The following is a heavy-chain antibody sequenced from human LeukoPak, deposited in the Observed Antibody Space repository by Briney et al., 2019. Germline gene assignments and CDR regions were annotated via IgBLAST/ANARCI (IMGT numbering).Heavy chain of an antibody. J-gene: IGHJ3*01. V-gene: IGHV3-23*01. CDR1: GFTVSSYG. D-gene: IGHD6-13*01. Sequence: GGSLRLSCAASGFTVSSYGMTWVRQAPGKGLEWVSAISATDGSTQYAESVKGHFTISRDNTKNSLYLQMNSLRDEDTAVYYCAKARIAAAGTGAFDVWGQGTMVTVSS. CDR3: AKARIAAAGTGAFDV. CDR2: ISATDGST.